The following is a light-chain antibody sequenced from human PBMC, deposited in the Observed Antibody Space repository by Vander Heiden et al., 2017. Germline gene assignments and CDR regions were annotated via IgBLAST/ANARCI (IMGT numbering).Light chain of an antibody. CDR3: QQYNSYPWT. CDR2: KAS. CDR1: QSISSW. V-gene: IGKV1-5*03. Sequence: DIQMTQSPSTLSASVGDRVTITCRVSQSISSWLAWYQQRPGKAPKVLIYKASSLESGVPSRFSGGGSGTEFTLTIISLQPDDIATYYCQQYNSYPWTFGQGTKVELK. J-gene: IGKJ1*01.